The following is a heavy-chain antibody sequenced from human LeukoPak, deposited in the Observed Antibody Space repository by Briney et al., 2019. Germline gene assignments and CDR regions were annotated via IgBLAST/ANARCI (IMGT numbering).Heavy chain of an antibody. J-gene: IGHJ4*02. CDR2: IYVSGTT. V-gene: IGHV3-53*01. D-gene: IGHD1-26*01. CDR1: GFTVRDGY. CDR3: ARALRGVWWELYFDY. Sequence: GGSLRLSCAASGFTVRDGYMSWVRQAPGKRLEWLAFIYVSGTTFYAASVKGRFTISRDNAKNTVYLQMNSLRAEDTAVYYCARALRGVWWELYFDYWGQGTLVTVSS.